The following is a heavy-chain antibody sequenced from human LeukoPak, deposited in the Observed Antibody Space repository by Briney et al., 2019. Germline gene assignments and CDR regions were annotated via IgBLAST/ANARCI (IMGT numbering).Heavy chain of an antibody. Sequence: GGSLRLSCAASGFTFSSYAMHWVRQAPGKGLEWVAVIANDGRNPYYADSVKGRLTISRDNSKNTLYLQMNSLRAEDTAVFYCARDFSGLHHDYWGQGTLVTVTS. CDR3: ARDFSGLHHDY. V-gene: IGHV3-30*04. D-gene: IGHD3-10*01. CDR1: GFTFSSYA. CDR2: IANDGRNP. J-gene: IGHJ4*02.